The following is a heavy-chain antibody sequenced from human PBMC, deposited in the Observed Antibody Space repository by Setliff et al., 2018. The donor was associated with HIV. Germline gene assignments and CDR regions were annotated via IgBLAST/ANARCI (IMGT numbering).Heavy chain of an antibody. CDR2: ISTYNGNT. V-gene: IGHV1-18*01. D-gene: IGHD4-17*01. Sequence: GASVKVSCKASGYTFTSYGITWVRQAPGQGLEWMGWISTYNGNTDYAQELQGRVTMTTDTSTSTAYMELRSLRSDDSAVYYCARDDYGDYVGDYWGQGTLVT. CDR1: GYTFTSYG. CDR3: ARDDYGDYVGDY. J-gene: IGHJ4*02.